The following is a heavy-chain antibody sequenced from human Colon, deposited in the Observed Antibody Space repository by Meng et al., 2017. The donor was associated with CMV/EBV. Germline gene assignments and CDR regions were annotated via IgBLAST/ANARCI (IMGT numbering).Heavy chain of an antibody. Sequence: ASVKVSCKTSGYSFTTHGISWVRQAPGQGLEWMGWISPNSGATNYAQKFQGRVTMTRDTSISTAYMELSRLRSDDTAVYYCARHYCSSASCYTTYHYYGVDVWGQGTTVTVSS. CDR3: ARHYCSSASCYTTYHYYGVDV. J-gene: IGHJ6*02. CDR1: GYSFTTHG. CDR2: ISPNSGAT. V-gene: IGHV1-2*02. D-gene: IGHD2-2*01.